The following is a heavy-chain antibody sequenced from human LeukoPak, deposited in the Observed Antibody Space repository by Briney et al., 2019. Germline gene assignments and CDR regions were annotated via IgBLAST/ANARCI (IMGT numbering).Heavy chain of an antibody. J-gene: IGHJ4*02. V-gene: IGHV3-48*02. Sequence: GGSLRLSCAASGFTFSSYSMNWVRQAPGKGLEWVSYISSSSSTIYYADSVKGRFTISRDNAKNSLYLQMNSLRDEDTAVYYCSGGYYASSGEIDYWGQGTLVTVSS. CDR1: GFTFSSYS. CDR3: SGGYYASSGEIDY. D-gene: IGHD3-22*01. CDR2: ISSSSSTI.